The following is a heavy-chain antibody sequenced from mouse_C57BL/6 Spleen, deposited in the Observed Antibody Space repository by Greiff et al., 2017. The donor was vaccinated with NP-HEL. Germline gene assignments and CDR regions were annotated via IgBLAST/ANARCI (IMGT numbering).Heavy chain of an antibody. CDR3: ARERITTVVATVDY. D-gene: IGHD1-1*01. J-gene: IGHJ2*01. CDR2: INPYNGGT. CDR1: GYTFTDYY. Sequence: VQLQQSGPVLVKPGASVKMSCKASGYTFTDYYMNWVKQSHGKSLEWIGVINPYNGGTSYNQKFKGKATLTVDKSSSTAYMELNSLTSEDSAVYYCARERITTVVATVDYWGQGTTLTVSS. V-gene: IGHV1-19*01.